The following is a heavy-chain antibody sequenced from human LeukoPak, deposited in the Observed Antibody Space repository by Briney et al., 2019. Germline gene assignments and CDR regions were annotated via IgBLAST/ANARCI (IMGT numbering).Heavy chain of an antibody. D-gene: IGHD6-13*01. CDR1: GFTFSSYA. J-gene: IGHJ6*02. CDR2: ISWNSGRI. V-gene: IGHV3-9*01. Sequence: PGGSLRLSCAASGFTFSSYAMSWVRQAPGKGLEWVSGISWNSGRIGYADSVKGRFTISRDNAKNSLYLQMNSLRGEDTALYYCAKDITPAVYYYYGMDVWGQGTTVTVSS. CDR3: AKDITPAVYYYYGMDV.